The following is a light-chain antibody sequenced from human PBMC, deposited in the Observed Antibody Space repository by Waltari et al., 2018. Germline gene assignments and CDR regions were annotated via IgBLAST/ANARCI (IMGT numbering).Light chain of an antibody. Sequence: EIVLTQSPATLSLSPGEGATLSCRASQSFSSYLAWYKQKPGQAPRLLIYDASNRATGIPARFSGSGSGTDFTLTISSLEPEDFAVYYCQQRSNWPPLTFGQGTRLEIK. J-gene: IGKJ5*01. CDR1: QSFSSY. CDR2: DAS. V-gene: IGKV3-11*01. CDR3: QQRSNWPPLT.